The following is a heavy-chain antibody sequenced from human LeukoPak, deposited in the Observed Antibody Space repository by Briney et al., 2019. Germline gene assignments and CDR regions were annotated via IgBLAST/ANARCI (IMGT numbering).Heavy chain of an antibody. Sequence: PAETLSLTCTVSGGSIRGLYWSWIRQPPGKRLEWIGYIYYSGSTSYKPSLQSRLTISVDTSKNQFSLRLRSVTAADTALYYCARGYAYGDTGSFDYWGQGA. V-gene: IGHV4-59*01. CDR2: IYYSGST. D-gene: IGHD4-17*01. CDR3: ARGYAYGDTGSFDY. CDR1: GGSIRGLY. J-gene: IGHJ4*02.